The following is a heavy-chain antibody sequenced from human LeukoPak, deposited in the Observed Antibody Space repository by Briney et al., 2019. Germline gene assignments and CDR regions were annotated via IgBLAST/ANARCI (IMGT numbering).Heavy chain of an antibody. CDR1: GFTFSSYG. CDR2: ISYDGSNK. CDR3: AKDRSLQAWSNWFDP. Sequence: GGSLRLSCAASGFTFSSYGMHWVRQAPGKGLEWVAAISYDGSNKYYADSVKGRFTISRDNSKHTLYLQMNSLRAEDTAVYYCAKDRSLQAWSNWFDPWGQGTLVTVSS. V-gene: IGHV3-30*18. D-gene: IGHD2-15*01. J-gene: IGHJ5*02.